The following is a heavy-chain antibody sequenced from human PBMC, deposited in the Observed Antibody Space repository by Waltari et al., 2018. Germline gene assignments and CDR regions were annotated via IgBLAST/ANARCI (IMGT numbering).Heavy chain of an antibody. CDR2: IWYDGSNK. CDR3: ARDIKQGDYGDGSYYYGMDV. J-gene: IGHJ6*02. V-gene: IGHV3-33*01. CDR1: GFTFSSYG. D-gene: IGHD4-17*01. Sequence: QVQLVESGGGVVQPGRSLRLSCAASGFTFSSYGMNWVRQATGTGLGWVAVIWYDGSNKSYAASVKGRFTISRDNSKNTLYLQMNSLRAEDTAVYYCARDIKQGDYGDGSYYYGMDVWGQGTTVTVSS.